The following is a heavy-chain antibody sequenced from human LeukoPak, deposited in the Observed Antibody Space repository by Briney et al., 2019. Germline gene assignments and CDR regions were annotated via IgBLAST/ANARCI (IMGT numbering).Heavy chain of an antibody. CDR2: MNPNSGNT. CDR1: GYTSTSYD. Sequence: ASVKVSCKASGYTSTSYDINWVRQATGQGLEWMGWMNPNSGNTGYAQKFQGRVTMTRNTSISTAYMELSSLRSEDTAVYYCARVQEVVVAATLYYYGMDVWGQGTTVTVSS. D-gene: IGHD2-15*01. CDR3: ARVQEVVVAATLYYYGMDV. J-gene: IGHJ6*02. V-gene: IGHV1-8*01.